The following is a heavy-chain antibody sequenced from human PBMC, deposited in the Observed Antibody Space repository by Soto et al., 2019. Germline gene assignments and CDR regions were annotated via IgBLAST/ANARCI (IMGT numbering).Heavy chain of an antibody. Sequence: PSETLSLTCTVSGGSISSSSYYWGWIRQPPGKGLEWIGSIYYSGSTYYNPSLKSRVTISVDTSKNQFSLKLSSVTAADTAVYYCAREDYYGSGSYSYFDYWGQGTLVTVSS. CDR1: GGSISSSSYY. J-gene: IGHJ4*02. D-gene: IGHD3-10*01. CDR2: IYYSGST. V-gene: IGHV4-39*02. CDR3: AREDYYGSGSYSYFDY.